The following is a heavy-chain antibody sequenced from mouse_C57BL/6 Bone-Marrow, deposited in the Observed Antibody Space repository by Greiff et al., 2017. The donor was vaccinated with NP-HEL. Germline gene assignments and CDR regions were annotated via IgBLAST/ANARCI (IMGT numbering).Heavy chain of an antibody. Sequence: QVQLQQSGAELARPGASVKLSCKASGYTFTSYGISWVKQRTGQGLEWIGEIYPRSGNTYYIEKFKGKATLTADKSSSTAYMGLRSLTSEDSAVYFCARSTMITFDYWGQGTTLTVSS. CDR1: GYTFTSYG. CDR2: IYPRSGNT. J-gene: IGHJ2*01. V-gene: IGHV1-81*01. D-gene: IGHD2-4*01. CDR3: ARSTMITFDY.